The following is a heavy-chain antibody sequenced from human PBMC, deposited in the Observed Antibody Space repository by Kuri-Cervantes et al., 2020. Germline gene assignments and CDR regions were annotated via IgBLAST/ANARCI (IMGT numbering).Heavy chain of an antibody. CDR3: ARDRGSSWYGLGYFDL. D-gene: IGHD6-13*01. Sequence: GGSLRLSCAASGFTFSSYWMHWVRQAPGKGLVWVSRINSDGSSTSYADSVKGRFTISRDNAKNTLYLQMSSLRAEDTAVYYCARDRGSSWYGLGYFDLWGRGTLVTVSS. CDR2: INSDGSST. J-gene: IGHJ2*01. V-gene: IGHV3-74*01. CDR1: GFTFSSYW.